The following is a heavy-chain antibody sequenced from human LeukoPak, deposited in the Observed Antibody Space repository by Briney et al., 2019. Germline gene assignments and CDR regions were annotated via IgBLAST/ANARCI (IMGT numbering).Heavy chain of an antibody. CDR1: ALPLNPYR. D-gene: IGHD6-19*01. Sequence: PGRSLRLPCAASALPLNPYRLHCARQAPAKGLPSVAVISSEGGTQHYADSVKGRFIISRDNPRNTLYLQMNSLRAEDTAVYYCEKPYLDGVAGIRGWFDPWGQGTLVTVSS. J-gene: IGHJ5*02. CDR2: ISSEGGTQ. V-gene: IGHV3-30*18. CDR3: EKPYLDGVAGIRGWFDP.